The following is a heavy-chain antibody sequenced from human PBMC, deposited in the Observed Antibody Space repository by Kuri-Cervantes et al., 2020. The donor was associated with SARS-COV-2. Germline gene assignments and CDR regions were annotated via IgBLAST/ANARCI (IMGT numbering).Heavy chain of an antibody. J-gene: IGHJ4*02. V-gene: IGHV1-3*01. D-gene: IGHD2-2*01. CDR2: INAGNGNK. CDR3: ARTYCSSTSCSPGDY. Sequence: ASVKVSCKASGYTFTSYAMHWVRQAPGQRLEWMGWINAGNGNKKYSQKFQGRVTITRDTSASTAYMELSSLRSEDTAVYYCARTYCSSTSCSPGDYWGQGTLVTVSS. CDR1: GYTFTSYA.